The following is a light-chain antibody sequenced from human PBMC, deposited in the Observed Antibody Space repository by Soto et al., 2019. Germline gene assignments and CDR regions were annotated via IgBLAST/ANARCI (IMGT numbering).Light chain of an antibody. CDR1: QGLNY. CDR3: QQANSFPIT. CDR2: EAT. V-gene: IGKV1-12*01. J-gene: IGKJ5*01. Sequence: EIHMTQSPSSVSACGLYRVTITFRASQGLNYLAWYQHKPGKAPKLLIYEATNLQSGVPPRFSGSGSGTDFTLTISSLQLEDFATYFCQQANSFPITFGQGTRLEI.